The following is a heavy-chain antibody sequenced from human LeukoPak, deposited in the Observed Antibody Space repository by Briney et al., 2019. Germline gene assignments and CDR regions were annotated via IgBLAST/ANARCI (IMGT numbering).Heavy chain of an antibody. CDR2: INHSGST. CDR1: GGSFSGYY. J-gene: IGHJ6*03. D-gene: IGHD2-15*01. V-gene: IGHV4-34*01. CDR3: ARALGYCSGGSCYDNYYYMDV. Sequence: PSETLSLTCAVYGGSFSGYYWSWIRQPPGKGLEWIGEINHSGSTNYNPSLKSRVTISVDTSKNQFSLKLSSVTAADTAVYYCARALGYCSGGSCYDNYYYMDVWGKGTTATVSS.